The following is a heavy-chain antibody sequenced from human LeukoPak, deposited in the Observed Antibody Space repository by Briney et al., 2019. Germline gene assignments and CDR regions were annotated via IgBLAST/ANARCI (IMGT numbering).Heavy chain of an antibody. Sequence: SETLSLTCAVYGGSFSGYYWSWIRQPPGKGLEWIGEINHSGSTNYNPSLKSRVTISVDTSKNQFSLKLSSVTAADTAVYYCASAPYYYDSSGYYVQYYFDYWGQGTLVTVSS. CDR2: INHSGST. CDR3: ASAPYYYDSSGYYVQYYFDY. CDR1: GGSFSGYY. J-gene: IGHJ4*02. V-gene: IGHV4-34*01. D-gene: IGHD3-22*01.